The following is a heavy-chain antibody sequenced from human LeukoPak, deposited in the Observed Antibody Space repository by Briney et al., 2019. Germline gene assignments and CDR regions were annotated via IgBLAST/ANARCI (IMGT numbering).Heavy chain of an antibody. Sequence: PGGSLRLSCAASGFTFSSYGMSWVRQAPGKGLEWVSSISSSGSYIYYADSVKGRFTISRDNAKNSLYLQMNSLRAEDTAVYYCAREESSSSGYYFDYWGQGTLVTVSP. D-gene: IGHD6-6*01. CDR1: GFTFSSYG. CDR2: ISSSGSYI. J-gene: IGHJ4*02. CDR3: AREESSSSGYYFDY. V-gene: IGHV3-21*01.